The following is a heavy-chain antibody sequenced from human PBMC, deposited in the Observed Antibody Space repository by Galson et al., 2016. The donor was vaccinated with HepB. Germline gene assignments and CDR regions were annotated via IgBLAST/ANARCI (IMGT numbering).Heavy chain of an antibody. D-gene: IGHD3-10*01. CDR3: ARDRSGRLDH. CDR1: GGSISSYSYH. J-gene: IGHJ4*02. V-gene: IGHV4-61*02. Sequence: TLSLTCTVSGGSISSYSYHWSWVRQPAGKGLEWIGRFYTSGTTNYNASLKSRVTISVDTSKNQFSLKLTSVTAADSAVYYCARDRSGRLDHWGQGALVTVSS. CDR2: FYTSGTT.